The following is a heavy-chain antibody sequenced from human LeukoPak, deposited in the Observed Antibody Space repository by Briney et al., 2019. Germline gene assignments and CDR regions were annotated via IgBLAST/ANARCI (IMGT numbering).Heavy chain of an antibody. CDR3: ARDRLYYYDY. CDR1: GYTFTGYY. Sequence: ASVKVSCKASGYTFTGYYIHWVRQAPGQGLEWMGCINPNSGGTNYAQKFQGRVTITRDTYISTAYMELSRVKSDDTAVYYCARDRLYYYDYWGQGTLVTVSS. V-gene: IGHV1-2*02. CDR2: INPNSGGT. J-gene: IGHJ4*02.